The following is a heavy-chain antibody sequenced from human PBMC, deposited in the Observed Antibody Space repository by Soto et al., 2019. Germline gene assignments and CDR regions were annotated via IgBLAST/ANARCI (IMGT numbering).Heavy chain of an antibody. V-gene: IGHV3-30-3*01. J-gene: IGHJ4*02. CDR2: ISYDGSNK. CDR1: GFTFSSYA. D-gene: IGHD2-15*01. CDR3: ARVPSSSGGAHFDY. Sequence: GGSLRLSCAASGFTFSSYAMHWVRQAPGKGLEWVAVISYDGSNKYYADSVKGRFTISRDNSKNTLYLQMNSLRAEDTAVYYCARVPSSSGGAHFDYWGEGTLVTVSS.